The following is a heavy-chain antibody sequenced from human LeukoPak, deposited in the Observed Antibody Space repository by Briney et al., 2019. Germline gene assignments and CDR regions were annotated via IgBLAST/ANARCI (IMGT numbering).Heavy chain of an antibody. D-gene: IGHD6-19*01. V-gene: IGHV4-39*01. CDR1: GGSISSSSYY. CDR2: IYYSGST. CDR3: ARHSSGSNFDY. J-gene: IGHJ4*02. Sequence: SETLSLTCTVSGGSISSSSYYWGWIRQPPGKGLEWIGSIYYSGSTYYNPSLKSRVTISVDTSKNQFSLKLSSVTAADTAVYYRARHSSGSNFDYWGQGTLVTVSS.